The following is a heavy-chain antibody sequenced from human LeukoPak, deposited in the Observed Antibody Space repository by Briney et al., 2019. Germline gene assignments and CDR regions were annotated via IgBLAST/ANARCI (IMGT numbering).Heavy chain of an antibody. Sequence: GGSLRLSCAASGFTFSSYAMNWVRQAPGKGLEWVSSIRGSGDSTYYADSVKGRFIISRDNSKNTLHLQISSLRVEDTAIYYCAKDGISGWYGNHFDFWGQGTLVTGSS. V-gene: IGHV3-23*01. CDR2: IRGSGDST. D-gene: IGHD6-19*01. CDR3: AKDGISGWYGNHFDF. CDR1: GFTFSSYA. J-gene: IGHJ4*02.